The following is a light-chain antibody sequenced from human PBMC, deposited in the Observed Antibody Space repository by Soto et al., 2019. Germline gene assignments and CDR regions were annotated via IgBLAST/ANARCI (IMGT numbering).Light chain of an antibody. CDR1: HTVANF. CDR3: QQRSNWPPT. CDR2: DVS. V-gene: IGKV3-11*01. J-gene: IGKJ4*01. Sequence: DTELIQSPATLSLSPGERATISCRASHTVANFLAWYQHKAGQAPRLLIYDVSNRATGIPARFSGSGSGTDFTLTISSLEPDDFAVYYCQQRSNWPPTFGGGTNVEIK.